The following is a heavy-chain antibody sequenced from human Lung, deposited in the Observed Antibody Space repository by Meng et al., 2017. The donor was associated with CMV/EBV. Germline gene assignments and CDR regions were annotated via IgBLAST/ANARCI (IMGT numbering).Heavy chain of an antibody. CDR2: INWTSDTK. D-gene: IGHD3-10*01. J-gene: IGHJ5*02. Sequence: SXRLSXAASGSTFEDYAMHWVRQVPGKGLEWVSGINWTSDTKTYVDSVKGRFTISRDNAKNSVSLEMNSLRAEDKGSCCCAKASGFHIGSGSFDRWGQGXQVTVSS. CDR1: GSTFEDYA. V-gene: IGHV3-9*01. CDR3: AKASGFHIGSGSFDR.